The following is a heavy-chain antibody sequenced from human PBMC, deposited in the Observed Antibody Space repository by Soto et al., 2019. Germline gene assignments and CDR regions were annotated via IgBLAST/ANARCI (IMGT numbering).Heavy chain of an antibody. V-gene: IGHV4-34*01. CDR2: INHSGNN. CDR1: GGSFSTSY. D-gene: IGHD3-9*01. Sequence: ENLILTCVVTGGSFSTSYYNWISQSPGKGLEWIGEINHSGNNNYSPSLKSRVTMSLDTSKNQFSLKLTSVTAADTAVYYCARGGSNDWQVAFDIWGQGTMVT. J-gene: IGHJ3*02. CDR3: ARGGSNDWQVAFDI.